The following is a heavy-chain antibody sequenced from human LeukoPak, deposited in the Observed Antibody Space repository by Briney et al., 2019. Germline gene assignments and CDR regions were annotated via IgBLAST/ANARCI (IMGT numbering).Heavy chain of an antibody. D-gene: IGHD6-13*01. CDR3: ASNPYSSSWYVADY. Sequence: SVKVSCKASGGTFSSYAISWVRQAPGQGLEWMGGIISIFGTANYAQKFQGRVTITADKSTSTAYMELSSLRSEDTAVYYRASNPYSSSWYVADYWGQGTLVTVSS. J-gene: IGHJ4*02. CDR2: IISIFGTA. CDR1: GGTFSSYA. V-gene: IGHV1-69*06.